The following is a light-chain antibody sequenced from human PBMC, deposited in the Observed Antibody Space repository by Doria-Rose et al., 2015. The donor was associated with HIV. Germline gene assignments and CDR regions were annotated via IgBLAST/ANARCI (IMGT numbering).Light chain of an antibody. Sequence: DIRVTQSPESLGMSLGEGATLNCKSNQSLLYTSKNYLAWYQQQPGQPPKLLIYWASTRQSGVPARFSGSGSGTDFTLTISSLEAEDVAVYYCQQYYDTPSFGPGTTVDIK. V-gene: IGKV4-1*01. CDR2: WAS. CDR3: QQYYDTPS. J-gene: IGKJ3*01. CDR1: QSLLYTSKNY.